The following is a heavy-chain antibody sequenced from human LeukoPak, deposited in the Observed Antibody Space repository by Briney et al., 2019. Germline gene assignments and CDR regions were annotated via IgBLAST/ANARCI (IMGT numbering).Heavy chain of an antibody. CDR1: GGSISSYY. J-gene: IGHJ2*01. V-gene: IGHV4-59*12. Sequence: SETLSLTCTVSGGSISSYYWSWIRQPPGKELEWIAYIYYSGSTYYNPSLKSRVTISVDTSKNQFSLKLSSVTAADTAVYYCARVQDSPRPAKNPAENYWYFDLWGRGTLVTVSS. CDR3: ARVQDSPRPAKNPAENYWYFDL. CDR2: IYYSGST. D-gene: IGHD2-15*01.